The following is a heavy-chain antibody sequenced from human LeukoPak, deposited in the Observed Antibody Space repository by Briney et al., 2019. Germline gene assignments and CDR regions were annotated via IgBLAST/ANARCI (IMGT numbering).Heavy chain of an antibody. D-gene: IGHD4-17*01. CDR3: ARGPRAYGDYVRDGMDV. CDR1: GGSISSGDYY. J-gene: IGHJ6*02. V-gene: IGHV4-30-4*01. CDR2: IYYSGST. Sequence: SETLSLTCTVSGGSISSGDYYWSWIRQPPGKGLEWIGHIYYSGSTYYNPSLKSRVTISVDTSKNQFSLKLSSVTAADTAVYYCARGPRAYGDYVRDGMDVWGQGTTVTVSS.